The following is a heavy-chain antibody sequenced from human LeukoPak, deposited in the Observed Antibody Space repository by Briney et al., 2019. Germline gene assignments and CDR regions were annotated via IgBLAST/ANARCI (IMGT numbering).Heavy chain of an antibody. CDR3: AKAFDY. Sequence: GGSLRLSCAASGFTLDDYAMHWVRQAPGKGLKWVSGISWNSGSIGYADSVKGRFTISRDNAKNSLYLHMNSLRAEDTALYYCAKAFDYWGQGTLVTVSS. CDR2: ISWNSGSI. J-gene: IGHJ4*02. V-gene: IGHV3-9*01. CDR1: GFTLDDYA.